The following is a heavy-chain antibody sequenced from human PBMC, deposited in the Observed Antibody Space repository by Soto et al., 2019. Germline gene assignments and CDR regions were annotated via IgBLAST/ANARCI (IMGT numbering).Heavy chain of an antibody. J-gene: IGHJ4*02. CDR3: ASTYSSSIGPSDY. Sequence: ASVKVSCKASGYTFTGYYMHWVRQAPGQGLEWMGWINPNSGGTNYAQKFQGRVTMPRDTSISTAYMELSRLRSDDTAVYYCASTYSSSIGPSDYWGQGTLVTVSS. D-gene: IGHD6-6*01. CDR1: GYTFTGYY. CDR2: INPNSGGT. V-gene: IGHV1-2*02.